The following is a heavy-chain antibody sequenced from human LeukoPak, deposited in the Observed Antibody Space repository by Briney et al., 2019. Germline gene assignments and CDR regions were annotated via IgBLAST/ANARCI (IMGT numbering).Heavy chain of an antibody. D-gene: IGHD3-22*01. CDR2: ISYDGSNK. Sequence: PGGSLRLSCAASVFTFSSYCMHWVRQAPGKGLEWVAVISYDGSNKYYADSVKGRFTISRDNSKNTLYLQMNSLRAEDTAVYYCAKDPRITMIVVVITTYFDYWGQGTLVTVSS. V-gene: IGHV3-30*18. CDR1: VFTFSSYC. J-gene: IGHJ4*02. CDR3: AKDPRITMIVVVITTYFDY.